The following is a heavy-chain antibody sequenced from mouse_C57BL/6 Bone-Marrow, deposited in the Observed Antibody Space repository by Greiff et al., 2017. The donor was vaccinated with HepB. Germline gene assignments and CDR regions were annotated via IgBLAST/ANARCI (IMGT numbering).Heavy chain of an antibody. D-gene: IGHD2-1*01. V-gene: IGHV1-74*01. CDR2: IHPSDSDT. CDR1: GYTFTSYW. J-gene: IGHJ3*01. Sequence: QVQLQQPGAELVKPGASVKVSCKASGYTFTSYWMHWVKQRPGQGLEWIGRIHPSDSDTNDTQKFKGKATLTVDKSSRTAYMQLSSRTSEDSAVYYGAIHYGNYGFAYWGQGTLVTVSS. CDR3: AIHYGNYGFAY.